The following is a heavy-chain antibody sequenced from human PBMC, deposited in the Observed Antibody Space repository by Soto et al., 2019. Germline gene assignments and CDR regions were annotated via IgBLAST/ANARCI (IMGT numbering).Heavy chain of an antibody. J-gene: IGHJ6*02. CDR3: ARGQLVWYGDLTPYHRDMDV. D-gene: IGHD3-10*01. CDR2: ISHDGGT. V-gene: IGHV4-34*02. CDR1: GGSFDDFY. Sequence: QVQLQQWGAGLLRPSEPLSLTCAFYGGSFDDFYWSWVRQSPGKGLEWVGEISHDGGTNYSPSLASRVSISVDTSKNQFSLHLRAVTAADTGLYYCARGQLVWYGDLTPYHRDMDVWGQGTTVTVSS.